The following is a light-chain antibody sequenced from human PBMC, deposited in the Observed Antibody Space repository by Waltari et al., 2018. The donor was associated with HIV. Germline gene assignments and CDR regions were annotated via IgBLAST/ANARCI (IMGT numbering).Light chain of an antibody. CDR2: EGS. CDR1: SSDVGNYNP. Sequence: SVSGSPGQSITISCTGTSSDVGNYNPVSWYQQHPGKAPKLMIYEGSKRPSGVSNRFSGSKSGNTASLTISGLQAEDEADYYCCSYANSSTVFGGGTKVTVL. J-gene: IGLJ2*01. V-gene: IGLV2-23*01. CDR3: CSYANSSTV.